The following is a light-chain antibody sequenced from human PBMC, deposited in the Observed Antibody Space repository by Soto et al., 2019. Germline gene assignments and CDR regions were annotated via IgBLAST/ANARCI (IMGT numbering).Light chain of an antibody. CDR3: HRSDILWT. CDR1: QSISNW. V-gene: IGKV1-5*03. J-gene: IGKJ1*01. CDR2: KVS. Sequence: DIQMTQSPSTLSASVGDRVTITCRASQSISNWLAWYQQKPGKAPKLLIYKVSTLQTGVPSRFSGSGSGTESSLTISSLQPNDFATYYCHRSDILWTFGQGTKVEIK.